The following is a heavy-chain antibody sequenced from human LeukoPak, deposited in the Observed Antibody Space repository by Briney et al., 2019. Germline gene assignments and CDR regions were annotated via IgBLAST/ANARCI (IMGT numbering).Heavy chain of an antibody. CDR1: GFTFSSYV. J-gene: IGHJ4*02. V-gene: IGHV3-23*01. Sequence: PGGSLRLSCAASGFTFSSYVMSWVRQAPGKGLEWVSTISGSGGSTYYADSVKGRFTISRDNSKNTLYLQMNSLRAEDTAVYYCATPPTVTRNYWGQGTLVTVSS. D-gene: IGHD4-17*01. CDR3: ATPPTVTRNY. CDR2: ISGSGGST.